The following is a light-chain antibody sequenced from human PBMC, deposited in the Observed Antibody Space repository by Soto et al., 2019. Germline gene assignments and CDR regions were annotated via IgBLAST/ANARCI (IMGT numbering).Light chain of an antibody. CDR1: QTIRSW. Sequence: DIQLTHSPSTLSGSVGDRVTISWRASQTIRSWLAWYKQKPGKAPKLVSLASSSLQRLVPSRVRRSGSWTDFTLTISSLQPEDFETYYCQQANTFPLTFGGGTKVDIK. V-gene: IGKV1-12*01. CDR2: ASS. J-gene: IGKJ4*01. CDR3: QQANTFPLT.